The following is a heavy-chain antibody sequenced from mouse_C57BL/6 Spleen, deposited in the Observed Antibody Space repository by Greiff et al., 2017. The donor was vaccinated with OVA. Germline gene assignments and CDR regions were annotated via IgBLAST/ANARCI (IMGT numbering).Heavy chain of an antibody. J-gene: IGHJ3*01. CDR1: GYTFTDYE. D-gene: IGHD1-1*01. V-gene: IGHV1-15*01. CDR3: TRGDYGSSYWFAY. Sequence: VKLVESGAELVRPGASVTLSCKASGYTFTDYEMHWVKQTPVHGLEWIGAIDPETGGTAYNQKFKGKAILTADKSSSTAYMELRSLTSEDSAVDYCTRGDYGSSYWFAYWGQGTLVTVSA. CDR2: IDPETGGT.